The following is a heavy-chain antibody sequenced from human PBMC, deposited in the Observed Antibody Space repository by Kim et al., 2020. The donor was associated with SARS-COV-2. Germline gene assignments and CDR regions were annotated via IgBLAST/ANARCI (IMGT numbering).Heavy chain of an antibody. V-gene: IGHV3-30*18. CDR3: AKEEYQLLSSYNWFDP. CDR2: ISYDGSNK. Sequence: GGSLRLSCAASGFTFSSYGMHWVRQAPGKGLEWVAVISYDGSNKYYADSVKGRFTISRDNSKNTLYLQMNSLRAEDTAVYYCAKEEYQLLSSYNWFDPWGQGTLVTVSS. CDR1: GFTFSSYG. D-gene: IGHD2-2*01. J-gene: IGHJ5*02.